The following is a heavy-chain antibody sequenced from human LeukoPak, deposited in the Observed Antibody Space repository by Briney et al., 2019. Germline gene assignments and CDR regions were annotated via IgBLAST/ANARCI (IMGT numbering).Heavy chain of an antibody. CDR3: ARDPRPRYCSGGSCYFSWFDP. CDR1: GFTFSSYA. Sequence: PGRSLRLSCAASGFTFSSYAMHWVRQAPGKGLEWVAVISYDGSNKYYADSVKGRFTISRDNSKNTLYLQMNSLRAEDTAVYYCARDPRPRYCSGGSCYFSWFDPWGQGTLVTVSS. CDR2: ISYDGSNK. V-gene: IGHV3-30*04. D-gene: IGHD2-15*01. J-gene: IGHJ5*02.